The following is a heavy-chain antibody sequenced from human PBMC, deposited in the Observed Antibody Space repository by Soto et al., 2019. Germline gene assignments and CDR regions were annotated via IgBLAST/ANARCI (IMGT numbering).Heavy chain of an antibody. J-gene: IGHJ4*02. CDR3: AREGPRMVNGPGPFDY. V-gene: IGHV3-33*01. D-gene: IGHD5-18*01. CDR1: GFIFSSYG. Sequence: QVQLVESGGGVVQPGRSLRLSCAASGFIFSSYGMHWVRQAPGKGLEWVAVIWYDGSNKYYADSVKGRFTISRDNSKNTLYLQMNSLRAEDTAVYYCAREGPRMVNGPGPFDYWGQGTLVTVSS. CDR2: IWYDGSNK.